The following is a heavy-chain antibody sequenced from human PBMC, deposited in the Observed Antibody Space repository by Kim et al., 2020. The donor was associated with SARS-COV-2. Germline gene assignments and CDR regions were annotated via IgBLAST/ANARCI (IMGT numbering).Heavy chain of an antibody. CDR1: GFTFNTYG. CDR2: ISYDGSNK. CDR3: AKAVLRGVNYYYYGMDV. Sequence: GGSLRLSCAASGFTFNTYGMYWVRQAPGKGLEWVAVISYDGSNKYYADSVKGRFTISRDNSKNTLYLQMNSVRAEDTAVYYCAKAVLRGVNYYYYGMDVWGEGSTVTVSS. V-gene: IGHV3-30*18. D-gene: IGHD3-10*01. J-gene: IGHJ6*04.